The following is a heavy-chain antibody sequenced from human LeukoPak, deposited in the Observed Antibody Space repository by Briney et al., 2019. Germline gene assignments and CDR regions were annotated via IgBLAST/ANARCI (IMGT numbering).Heavy chain of an antibody. J-gene: IGHJ4*02. D-gene: IGHD4-17*01. CDR1: GGSFSGYY. Sequence: SETLSLTCAVHGGSFSGYYWGWIRQPPGKGLEWIGSTYYSGSSYYNPSLKSRVTISVDTSKNQFSLKLSSVTAADTAVYYCARLAYNGDYVNSWGQGTLVTGSS. V-gene: IGHV4-39*01. CDR3: ARLAYNGDYVNS. CDR2: TYYSGSS.